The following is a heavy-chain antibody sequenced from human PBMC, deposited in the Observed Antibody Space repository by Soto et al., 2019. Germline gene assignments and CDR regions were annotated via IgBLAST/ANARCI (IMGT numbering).Heavy chain of an antibody. D-gene: IGHD3-10*01. J-gene: IGHJ5*02. CDR1: GYTFTSYG. V-gene: IGHV1-18*01. CDR2: ISAYNGNT. Sequence: QVQLVQSGAEVKKPGASVKVSCKASGYTFTSYGISWVRQAPGQGLEWMGWISAYNGNTNYAQKLQGRVTMTTDTSTSTAYMELRSLRSDDTAVYYWARGTSTGGSESWGTWFDPWGQGTLVTVSS. CDR3: ARGTSTGGSESWGTWFDP.